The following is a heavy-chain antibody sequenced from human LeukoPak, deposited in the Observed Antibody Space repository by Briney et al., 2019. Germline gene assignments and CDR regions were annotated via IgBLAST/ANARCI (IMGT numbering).Heavy chain of an antibody. CDR1: GFTFSSYA. Sequence: GGSLRLSCAASGFTFSSYAMHWVRQAPGKGLEWVAVISYDGSNKYYADSVKGRFTISRDNSKNTLYLQMNSLRAEDTAVYYCARALRGYRYGYGYYFDYWGQGTLVTVSS. CDR3: ARALRGYRYGYGYYFDY. V-gene: IGHV3-30*04. CDR2: ISYDGSNK. D-gene: IGHD5-18*01. J-gene: IGHJ4*02.